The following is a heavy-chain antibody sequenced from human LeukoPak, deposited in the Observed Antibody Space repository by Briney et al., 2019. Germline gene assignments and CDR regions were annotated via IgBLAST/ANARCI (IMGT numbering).Heavy chain of an antibody. D-gene: IGHD3-16*01. J-gene: IGHJ4*02. CDR1: GGSISSYY. Sequence: PSETLSLTCTVSGGSISSYYWSWIRQPPGKGLEWIGYIYYSGSTNYNPSLKSRVTISVDTSKNQFSLKLSSVTAADTAVYYCARVWGSPSHYYFDYWGQGTLVTVSS. V-gene: IGHV4-59*01. CDR3: ARVWGSPSHYYFDY. CDR2: IYYSGST.